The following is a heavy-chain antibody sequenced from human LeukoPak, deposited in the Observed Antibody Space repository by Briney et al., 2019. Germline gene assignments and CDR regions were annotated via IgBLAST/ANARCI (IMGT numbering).Heavy chain of an antibody. CDR3: AAYSSCDY. CDR2: ISVSGGCT. J-gene: IGHJ4*02. Sequence: GGSLRLSCEASGFTFSSYAMSWVRQAPGKGLEWVSVISVSGGCTYYADSVKGRFTISRDTSKNTLYLQMNSLRAEDTAVYYCAAYSSCDYWGQGTLVTVSS. CDR1: GFTFSSYA. D-gene: IGHD6-6*01. V-gene: IGHV3-23*01.